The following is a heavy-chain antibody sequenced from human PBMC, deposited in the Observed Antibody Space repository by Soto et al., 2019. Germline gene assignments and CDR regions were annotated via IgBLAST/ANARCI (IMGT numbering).Heavy chain of an antibody. CDR2: ISYGVGDK. CDR1: GFTFNSYA. CDR3: ARDRLFDSNTYYYNYGMDV. V-gene: IGHV3-30-3*01. Sequence: GGSLRLSCAASGFTFNSYAMHWVRQAPGKGLEWVAVISYGVGDKYYADSVKGRFTISRDNSKNTLYLQMNSLRADDTAVYYCARDRLFDSNTYYYNYGMDVWGQGTRVTVSS. J-gene: IGHJ6*02. D-gene: IGHD3-22*01.